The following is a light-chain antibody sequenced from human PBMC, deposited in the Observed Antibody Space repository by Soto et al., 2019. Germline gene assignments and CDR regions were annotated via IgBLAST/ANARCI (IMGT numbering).Light chain of an antibody. CDR2: EVS. V-gene: IGLV2-14*01. Sequence: QSALTQPASVSGSPGQSITISCTGTSSYVGGYNYVSWYQQHPVKSPKLMIYEVSNRPSGVSNRFSGYKSGNTASLTISGLQAEDESDYYCSSYTSSSTLQVFGPGTKQTVL. CDR1: SSYVGGYNY. CDR3: SSYTSSSTLQV. J-gene: IGLJ1*01.